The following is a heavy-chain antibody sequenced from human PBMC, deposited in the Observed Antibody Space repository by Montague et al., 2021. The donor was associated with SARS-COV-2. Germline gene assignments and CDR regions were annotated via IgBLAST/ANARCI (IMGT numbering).Heavy chain of an antibody. D-gene: IGHD3-16*01. CDR3: ARVTLGGRDGRTRQYEGLDS. V-gene: IGHV4-59*01. CDR1: GGSISRYF. Sequence: SETLSLTCTVSGGSISRYFWNWIRQTPGKGLEWMGYVHDIESSIYNPSLQSRITILLDTPENQFSLRLNAVTAADTAVYYCARVTLGGRDGRTRQYEGLDSWGQGILVTVSS. CDR2: VHDIESS. J-gene: IGHJ4*02.